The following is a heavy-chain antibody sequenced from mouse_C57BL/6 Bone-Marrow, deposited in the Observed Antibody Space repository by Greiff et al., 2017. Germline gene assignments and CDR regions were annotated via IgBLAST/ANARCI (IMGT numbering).Heavy chain of an antibody. CDR3: ARGGIYYGYSGSYCYSDV. CDR1: GYTFTGYW. D-gene: IGHD2-2*01. J-gene: IGHJ1*03. CDR2: ILPGSGSP. V-gene: IGHV1-9*01. Sequence: QVQLQQSGAELMKPGASVKLSCKATGYTFTGYWIEWVKQRPGHGLEWIGEILPGSGSPNYNEKFKGKATFTADTYSTTAYMQLSSLTTGDSDIYDSARGGIYYGYSGSYCYSDVWGTGTTVTVSS.